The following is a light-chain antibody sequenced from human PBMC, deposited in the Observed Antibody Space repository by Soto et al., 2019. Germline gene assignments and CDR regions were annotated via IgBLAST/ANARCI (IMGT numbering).Light chain of an antibody. CDR1: QSLLHSNGFNF. V-gene: IGKV2-28*01. CDR3: MQALQTPYT. Sequence: DIAMTQSPLSLSVTPGEPASFSCRSSQSLLHSNGFNFFDWYLQKPGQSPQLLIYLGSNRASGVPDRFSGSASGTDFTLKISSVEAEDVWVYYCMQALQTPYTFGQGTKLEIK. CDR2: LGS. J-gene: IGKJ2*01.